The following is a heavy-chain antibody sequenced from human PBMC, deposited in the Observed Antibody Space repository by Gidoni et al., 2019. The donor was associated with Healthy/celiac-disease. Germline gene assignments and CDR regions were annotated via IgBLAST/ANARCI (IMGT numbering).Heavy chain of an antibody. D-gene: IGHD5-12*01. Sequence: QVQLVESGGGVVQPGRSLRLSCAASGFTFSSYGMHWVRQAPGKGLEWVAVIWYDGSNKYYADSVKGRFTISRDNSKNTLYLQMNSLRAEDTAVYYCARDSTKLRWLPGIDAFDIWGQGTMVTVSS. V-gene: IGHV3-33*01. CDR2: IWYDGSNK. CDR3: ARDSTKLRWLPGIDAFDI. J-gene: IGHJ3*02. CDR1: GFTFSSYG.